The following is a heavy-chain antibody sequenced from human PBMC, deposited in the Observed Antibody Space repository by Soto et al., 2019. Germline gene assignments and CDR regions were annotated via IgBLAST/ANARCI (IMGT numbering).Heavy chain of an antibody. CDR1: GGSISSGGYS. V-gene: IGHV4-30-2*01. J-gene: IGHJ4*02. Sequence: PSETLSLTCSVSGGSISSGGYSWSWIRQPPGKGLEWIGYTYHSGSTYYNPSLKRRVTISVDKSRNQFSLKLKSVTAADTAVYYCARVAYYYDTSGYFDSWGQGTLVTVSS. CDR3: ARVAYYYDTSGYFDS. CDR2: TYHSGST. D-gene: IGHD3-22*01.